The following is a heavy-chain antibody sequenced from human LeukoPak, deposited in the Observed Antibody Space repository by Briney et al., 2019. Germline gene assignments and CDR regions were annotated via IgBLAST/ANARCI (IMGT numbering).Heavy chain of an antibody. Sequence: ASVKVSCKASGYTFNIYYIHWVRQAPGQGLEWTGIINPSGGSTIYTQKFQGRVTMTSDTSASTVYMELSSLRSEDTAVYYCARKGSGWYVFDYWGQGTLVTVSS. V-gene: IGHV1-46*02. CDR3: ARKGSGWYVFDY. D-gene: IGHD6-19*01. CDR1: GYTFNIYY. J-gene: IGHJ4*02. CDR2: INPSGGST.